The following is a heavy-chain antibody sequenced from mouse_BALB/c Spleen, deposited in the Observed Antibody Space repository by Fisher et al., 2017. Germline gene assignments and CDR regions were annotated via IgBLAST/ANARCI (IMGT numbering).Heavy chain of an antibody. V-gene: IGHV1-39*01. D-gene: IGHD1-1*01. J-gene: IGHJ4*01. CDR3: ARQHYGSSSLAMDY. Sequence: KFKGKATLTVDKSSSTAYMQLNSLTSEDSAVYYCARQHYGSSSLAMDYWGQGTSVTVSS.